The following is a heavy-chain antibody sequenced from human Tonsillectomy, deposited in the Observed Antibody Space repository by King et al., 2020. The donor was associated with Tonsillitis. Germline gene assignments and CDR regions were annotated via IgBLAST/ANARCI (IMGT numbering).Heavy chain of an antibody. Sequence: ITLKESGPTLVKPTQTLTLTCTFSGFSLNTSGVGVGWIRQHPGKALEWLALIYWNDDKRYNPSLKSRLTITKDTSKNQVVLTMTNLDPVDTATHYCAHLSTWNYNIVTGYYEVGGFDYWGQGTLVTVSS. V-gene: IGHV2-5*01. CDR3: AHLSTWNYNIVTGYYEVGGFDY. CDR2: IYWNDDK. D-gene: IGHD3-9*01. J-gene: IGHJ4*02. CDR1: GFSLNTSGVG.